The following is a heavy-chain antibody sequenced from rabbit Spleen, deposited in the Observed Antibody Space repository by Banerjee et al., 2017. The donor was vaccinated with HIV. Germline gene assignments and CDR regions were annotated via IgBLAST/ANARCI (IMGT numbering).Heavy chain of an antibody. CDR3: VRGASSSGYYSL. J-gene: IGHJ3*01. CDR2: IDPLFGTT. V-gene: IGHV1S47*01. CDR1: GFDFSRYG. D-gene: IGHD1-1*01. Sequence: QEQLMESGGGLVQPGGSLKLSCKASGFDFSRYGVSWVRQAPGKGLEWIGYIDPLFGTTYYSNWVNGRFTISSRNAQNTLYLQLNSLTAADTATYFCVRGASSSGYYSLWGQGTLVTVS.